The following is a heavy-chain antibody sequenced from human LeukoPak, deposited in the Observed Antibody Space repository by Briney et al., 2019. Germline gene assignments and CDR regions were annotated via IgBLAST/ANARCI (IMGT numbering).Heavy chain of an antibody. V-gene: IGHV4-39*01. J-gene: IGHJ4*02. CDR3: ARWGKYYDSSDYSMTKRGLDY. CDR1: GGSISSSSYY. D-gene: IGHD3-22*01. CDR2: IFYSGST. Sequence: PSETLSLTCSVSGGSISSSSYYWAWIRQPPGKGLEWIGSIFYSGSTYYNPSLKSRVSISVDTSKKQFSLKLSSVTAADTAVFYCARWGKYYDSSDYSMTKRGLDYWGQGTLVTVSS.